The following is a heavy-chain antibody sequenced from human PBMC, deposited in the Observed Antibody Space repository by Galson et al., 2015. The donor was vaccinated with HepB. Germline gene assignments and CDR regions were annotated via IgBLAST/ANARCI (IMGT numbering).Heavy chain of an antibody. Sequence: SLRLSCAASGFTFSSYAMSWVRQAPGKGLEWVSAISGSGGSTYYADSVKGRFTISRDNSKNTLYLQMNSLRAEDTAVYYCAKNHVSGYDAGGYWGQGTLVTVSS. CDR2: ISGSGGST. D-gene: IGHD5-12*01. V-gene: IGHV3-23*01. J-gene: IGHJ4*02. CDR1: GFTFSSYA. CDR3: AKNHVSGYDAGGY.